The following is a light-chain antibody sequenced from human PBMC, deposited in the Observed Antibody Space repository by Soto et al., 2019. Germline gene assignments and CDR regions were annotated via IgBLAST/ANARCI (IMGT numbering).Light chain of an antibody. J-gene: IGKJ1*01. CDR3: QQYSSSSRT. CDR1: QNVNSW. Sequence: DIQMTQSPSTLSASVGDRVTITCRASQNVNSWLAWYQQKPGKAPKLLIYDVSILQSGVPSRFSCSGSETEFTLTISRLQPDDFATYYCQQYSSSSRTFGQGTKVEIK. CDR2: DVS. V-gene: IGKV1-5*01.